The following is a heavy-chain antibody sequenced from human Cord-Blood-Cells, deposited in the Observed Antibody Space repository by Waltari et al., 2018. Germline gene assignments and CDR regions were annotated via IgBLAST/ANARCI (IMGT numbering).Heavy chain of an antibody. CDR2: RKQDGSEK. J-gene: IGHJ3*02. Sequence: EVHLVESGGGLVQPGGSISFSCLAPGSTFSGWWLRWVRQGPGKGLEWVANRKQDGSEKYYVDSVKGRFTISRDNAKNSLYRQINSLRAEDTAVYYCARRSFLAGAFDIWGQGTMVTVSS. CDR1: GSTFSGWW. V-gene: IGHV3-7*01. D-gene: IGHD1-26*01. CDR3: ARRSFLAGAFDI.